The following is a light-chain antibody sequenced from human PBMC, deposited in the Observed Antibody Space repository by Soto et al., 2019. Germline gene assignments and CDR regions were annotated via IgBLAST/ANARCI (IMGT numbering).Light chain of an antibody. Sequence: IVLAQSPGTLSLSPGERATLSCSASQSVGTNLAWYQQKSGQPTRLLIYDASNRAAGIPARFSGGGSGTDFTLTLSILAPEDFAVYSCQLLSTWLTSGQGTRLDIK. V-gene: IGKV3-11*01. CDR2: DAS. CDR3: QLLSTWLT. CDR1: QSVGTN. J-gene: IGKJ5*01.